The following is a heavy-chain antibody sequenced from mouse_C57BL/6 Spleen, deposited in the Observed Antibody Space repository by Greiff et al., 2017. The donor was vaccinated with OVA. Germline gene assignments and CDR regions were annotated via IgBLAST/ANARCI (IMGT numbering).Heavy chain of an antibody. V-gene: IGHV5-17*01. CDR1: GFTFSDYG. CDR3: VSITTVVARAMDY. D-gene: IGHD1-1*01. J-gene: IGHJ4*01. CDR2: ISSGSSTI. Sequence: EVQLVESGGGLVKPGGSLKLSCAASGFTFSDYGMHWVRQAPEKGLEWVAYISSGSSTIYYADTVKGRFTISRDNAKNTLFLQMTSLRSEDTAMYYCVSITTVVARAMDYWGQGTSVTVSS.